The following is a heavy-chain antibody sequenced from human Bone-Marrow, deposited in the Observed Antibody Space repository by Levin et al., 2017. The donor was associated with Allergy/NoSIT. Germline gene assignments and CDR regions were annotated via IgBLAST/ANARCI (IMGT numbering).Heavy chain of an antibody. Sequence: PGGSLRLSCAASGFTFSSYWMHWVRQATGRGLVWVSRINTDGSITTYADSVKGRLTISRDNAKNTLYLQMNSLRAEDTAVYYCVRDLRGYSGYDSVYWGQGTLVIVSS. CDR1: GFTFSSYW. D-gene: IGHD5-12*01. CDR3: VRDLRGYSGYDSVY. CDR2: INTDGSIT. J-gene: IGHJ4*02. V-gene: IGHV3-74*01.